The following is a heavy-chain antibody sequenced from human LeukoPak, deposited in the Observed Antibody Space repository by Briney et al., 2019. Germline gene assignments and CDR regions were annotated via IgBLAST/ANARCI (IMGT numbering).Heavy chain of an antibody. CDR1: GYTFTGYY. V-gene: IGHV1-2*02. J-gene: IGHJ4*02. CDR2: INPNSGGT. CDR3: ASSLPMNVVVPAATHYDY. Sequence: APVKVSCKASGYTFTGYYMHWVRQAPGQGLEWMGWINPNSGGTNYAQKFQGRVTMTRDTSISTAYMELSRLRSDDTAVYYCASSLPMNVVVPAATHYDYWGQGTLVTVSS. D-gene: IGHD2-2*01.